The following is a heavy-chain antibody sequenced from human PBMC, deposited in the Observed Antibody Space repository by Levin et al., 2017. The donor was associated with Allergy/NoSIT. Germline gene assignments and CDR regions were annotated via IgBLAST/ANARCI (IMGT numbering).Heavy chain of an antibody. V-gene: IGHV3-23*01. CDR1: GLTFSSYA. CDR3: AKFRDYDYVWGSFLEN. CDR2: LSGGAGST. J-gene: IGHJ4*02. Sequence: SCAASGLTFSSYAMSWVRQAPGKGLEFVSALSGGAGSTYYADSVKGRFTISRDNSKNTLSLQMNSLRAEDTAVYYCAKFRDYDYVWGSFLENWGQGTLVTVSS. D-gene: IGHD3-16*01.